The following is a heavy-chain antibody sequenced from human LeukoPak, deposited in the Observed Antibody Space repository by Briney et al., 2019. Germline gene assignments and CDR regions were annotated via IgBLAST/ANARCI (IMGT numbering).Heavy chain of an antibody. V-gene: IGHV4-4*02. Sequence: GSLRLSCAPSGFTFSNYAMSWVRQAPGKGLEWIGNIYSGGSTPYNPSLKSRVAIHDDTSKNQVSLNLTSVTAADTAIYYCARRLSGPGNYYMNGYYFDFWGRGILVTVSS. CDR1: GFTFSNYA. J-gene: IGHJ4*02. CDR2: IYSGGST. D-gene: IGHD3-10*01. CDR3: ARRLSGPGNYYMNGYYFDF.